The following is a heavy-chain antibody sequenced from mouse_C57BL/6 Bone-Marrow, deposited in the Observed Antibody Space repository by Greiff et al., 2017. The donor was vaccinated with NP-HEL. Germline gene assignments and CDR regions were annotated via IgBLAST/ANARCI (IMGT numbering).Heavy chain of an antibody. CDR3: AMGSGHYYYAMDY. CDR1: GYTFTSYG. Sequence: QVQLKESGAELARPGASVKLSCKASGYTFTSYGISWVKQRTGQGLEWIGEIYPRSGNTYYNEKFKGKATLTADKSSSTAYMELRSLTSEDSAVYFCAMGSGHYYYAMDYWGQGTSVTVSS. CDR2: IYPRSGNT. V-gene: IGHV1-81*01. D-gene: IGHD3-2*02. J-gene: IGHJ4*01.